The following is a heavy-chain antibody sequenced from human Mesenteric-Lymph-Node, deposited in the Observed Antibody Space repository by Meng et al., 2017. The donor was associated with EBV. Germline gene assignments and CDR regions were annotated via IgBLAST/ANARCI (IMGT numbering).Heavy chain of an antibody. D-gene: IGHD1-1*01. CDR2: IFYGGYT. CDR1: GAAISSGGYY. Sequence: QAHPQESGPRPVDPSETLSLTCTFSGAAISSGGYYWNWIRQSPGKGLELIGYIFYGGYTYYNLSLKSRVTISVDVSKNQFSLKLTSVTAADTAVYYCARMEFTYSWYFDLWGRGTLVTVSS. J-gene: IGHJ2*01. V-gene: IGHV4-30-4*01. CDR3: ARMEFTYSWYFDL.